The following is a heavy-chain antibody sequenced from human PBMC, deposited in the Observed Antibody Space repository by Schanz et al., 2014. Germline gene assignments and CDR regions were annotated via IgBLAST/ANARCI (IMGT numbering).Heavy chain of an antibody. CDR1: GYTFTNYG. CDR2: ISAYNGNT. J-gene: IGHJ5*02. D-gene: IGHD6-13*01. V-gene: IGHV1-18*04. Sequence: QVQLVQSGAEVKKPGASVKVSCKASGYTFTNYGISWVRQAPGQGLEWMGWISAYNGNTNYAQKLTGRVAMAPDSPTSSAYMELRSLTSNDTAMYYCARAQAAAVAWGQGTLVTVSS. CDR3: ARAQAAAVA.